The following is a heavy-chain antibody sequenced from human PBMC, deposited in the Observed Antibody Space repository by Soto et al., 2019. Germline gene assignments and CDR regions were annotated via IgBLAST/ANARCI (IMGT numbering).Heavy chain of an antibody. V-gene: IGHV6-1*01. CDR2: TYYRSKWYN. Sequence: QSQTLSLTCAISGDSVSSNSAAWNWIRQSPSRGLEWLGRTYYRSKWYNDYAVSVKSRITINPDTSKNQFSLQLNSVTPEDTAVYYCASPLTGELEGAFDIWGQGTMVTVSS. D-gene: IGHD7-27*01. J-gene: IGHJ3*02. CDR1: GDSVSSNSAA. CDR3: ASPLTGELEGAFDI.